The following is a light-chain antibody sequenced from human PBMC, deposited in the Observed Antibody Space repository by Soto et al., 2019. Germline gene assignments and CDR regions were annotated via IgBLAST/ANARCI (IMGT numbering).Light chain of an antibody. CDR3: SSYTSRRVL. J-gene: IGLJ2*01. Sequence: QSALTQPASVSGSPGQSITISCTETSSDVGGYNYVSWYQQHPGKAPKLMIYDVSYRPSGVSSRFSGSKSGDTASLTISGLQAEDEADYYCSSYTSRRVLFGGGTKLTVL. CDR1: SSDVGGYNY. V-gene: IGLV2-14*01. CDR2: DVS.